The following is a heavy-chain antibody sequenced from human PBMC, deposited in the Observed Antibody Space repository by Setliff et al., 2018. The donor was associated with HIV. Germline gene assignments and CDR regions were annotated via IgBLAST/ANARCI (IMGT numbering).Heavy chain of an antibody. CDR2: INQERTT. CDR3: ARVRFNFDNVRCFDL. CDR1: RGSFSHYY. Sequence: SETLSLTCAVYRGSFSHYYWTLIRQSPGKGLEWIAEINQERTTFYNPSLKSRVTMSLDTSRNEVSLRLSSVTAADTATYFCARVRFNFDNVRCFDLWGPGTLVTVSS. V-gene: IGHV4-34*01. D-gene: IGHD1-20*01. J-gene: IGHJ2*01.